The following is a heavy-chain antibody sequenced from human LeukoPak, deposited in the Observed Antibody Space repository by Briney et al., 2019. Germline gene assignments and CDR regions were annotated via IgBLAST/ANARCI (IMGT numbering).Heavy chain of an antibody. CDR1: GGTLSSYA. CDR3: AISSGWYL. D-gene: IGHD6-19*01. Sequence: SVKVSCKASGGTLSSYAISWVRQAPGQGLEWMGRITPILGIANYAQKFQGRVTITADKSTSTAYMELSSLRSEDTAVYYCAISSGWYLWGQGTLVTVSS. J-gene: IGHJ4*02. V-gene: IGHV1-69*04. CDR2: ITPILGIA.